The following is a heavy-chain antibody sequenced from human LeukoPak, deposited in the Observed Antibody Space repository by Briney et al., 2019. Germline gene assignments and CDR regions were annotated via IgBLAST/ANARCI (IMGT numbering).Heavy chain of an antibody. Sequence: GGSLRHSCVGSGFSSIAYALTWAREDPGKGLEWVSGISGGGVTTYYADSVKGRFTISRDNSKNTLYLQMNRLRADDTAIYYCARNQQLGGHSYYYYGMDVWGQGTTVTVSS. CDR1: GFSSIAYA. D-gene: IGHD3-16*01. V-gene: IGHV3-23*01. CDR2: ISGGGVTT. J-gene: IGHJ6*02. CDR3: ARNQQLGGHSYYYYGMDV.